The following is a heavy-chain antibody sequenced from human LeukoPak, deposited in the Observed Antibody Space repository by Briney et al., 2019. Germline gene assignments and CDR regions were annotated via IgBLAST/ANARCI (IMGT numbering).Heavy chain of an antibody. CDR2: ISSSSSYI. CDR1: GFTFSSYS. Sequence: GGSLRLSCAASGFTFSSYSMNWVRQAPGKGLEWVSSISSSSSYIYYADSVKGRFTISRDNAKNSLYLQMNSLRAEDTAVYYCARGLLLQFLDYFDYWGQGTLVTVSS. CDR3: ARGLLLQFLDYFDY. J-gene: IGHJ4*02. V-gene: IGHV3-21*01. D-gene: IGHD3-22*01.